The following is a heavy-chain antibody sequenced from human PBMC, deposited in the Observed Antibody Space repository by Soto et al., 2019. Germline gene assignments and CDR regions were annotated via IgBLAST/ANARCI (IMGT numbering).Heavy chain of an antibody. CDR1: GFTFRWFG. CDR2: ISNDGSNE. CDR3: AKGEVRGIIPSYFDY. V-gene: IGHV3-30*18. J-gene: IGHJ4*02. Sequence: GESLKISCAGSGFTFRWFGMNWVRRAPGKGLEWVARISNDGSNEYYVDSVKGRFTISRDNSKNTLYLQMDSLRAEDTAVYYCAKGEVRGIIPSYFDYWGLGTLVTVSS. D-gene: IGHD3-10*01.